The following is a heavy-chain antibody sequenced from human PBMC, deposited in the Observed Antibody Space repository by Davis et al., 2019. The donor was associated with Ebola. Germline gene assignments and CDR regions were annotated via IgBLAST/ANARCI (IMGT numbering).Heavy chain of an antibody. CDR1: GGSISSGGYS. V-gene: IGHV4-30-2*01. D-gene: IGHD2-15*01. CDR2: IYHSGST. CDR3: ATDRVDPYYYGMDV. J-gene: IGHJ6*02. Sequence: PSETLSLTCAVSGGSISSGGYSWSWIRQPPGKGLEWIGYIYHSGSTYYNPSLKSRVTISVDRSKNQFSLKLSSVTAADTAVYYCATDRVDPYYYGMDVWGQGTTVTVSS.